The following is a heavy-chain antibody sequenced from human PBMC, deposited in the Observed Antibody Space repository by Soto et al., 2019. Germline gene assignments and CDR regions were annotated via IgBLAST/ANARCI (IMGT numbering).Heavy chain of an antibody. CDR1: GYSFTSYG. CDR2: ISPYNGHT. V-gene: IGHV1-18*01. J-gene: IGHJ6*02. D-gene: IGHD2-2*01. CDR3: ARDLTIVPATHPRLENYGMDV. Sequence: ASVKVSCKASGYSFTSYGISWVRRAPGQRLERKGWISPYNGHTQFVQRFQGRVTMTTDTSTKTAYMELRNLRSDDTAHYYCARDLTIVPATHPRLENYGMDVWGQGTTVTVSS.